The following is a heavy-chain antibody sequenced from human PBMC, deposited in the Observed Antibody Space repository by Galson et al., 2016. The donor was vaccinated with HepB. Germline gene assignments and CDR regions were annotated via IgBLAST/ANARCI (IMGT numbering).Heavy chain of an antibody. Sequence: SLRLSCAASGLTLNTYAMSWVRQAPGKGLEWVSAVDGSTDTTYHADSVKDRFTLSRDNSRNSVSLQMNGLRVEDTAVYFCARGTSGYAAFDIWGQGTLVTVS. D-gene: IGHD6-25*01. CDR3: ARGTSGYAAFDI. CDR1: GLTLNTYA. CDR2: VDGSTDTT. V-gene: IGHV3-23*01. J-gene: IGHJ3*02.